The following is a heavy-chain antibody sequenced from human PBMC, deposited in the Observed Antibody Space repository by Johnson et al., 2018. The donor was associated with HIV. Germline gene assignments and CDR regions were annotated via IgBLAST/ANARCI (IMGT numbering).Heavy chain of an antibody. D-gene: IGHD1-26*01. V-gene: IGHV3-30*18. CDR3: AKDMRPGGGWGGGSYRGVGDACDM. CDR1: GFTFSSYC. J-gene: IGHJ3*02. Sequence: QVQLVESGGGVVQPGRSLRLSCAASGFTFSSYCMHWVRQAPGKGLEWVAVISYYGSNKYYADSAKGRFTISRDNAKNTLYLQMSSLRAEDTAVYYCAKDMRPGGGWGGGSYRGVGDACDMWGQGTMVTVSS. CDR2: ISYYGSNK.